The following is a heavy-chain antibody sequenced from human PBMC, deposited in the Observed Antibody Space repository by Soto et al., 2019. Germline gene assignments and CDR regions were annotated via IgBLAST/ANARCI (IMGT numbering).Heavy chain of an antibody. J-gene: IGHJ6*03. V-gene: IGHV3-53*04. CDR1: GFTVSSNY. Sequence: GGSLILSCAASGFTVSSNYMSWVRQAPGKGLEWVSVIYSGGSTYYADSVKGRFTISRHNSKNTLYLQMNSLRAEDTAVYYCARNFASGYCSGGSCPYYYMVVWGKGTTVTVSS. CDR2: IYSGGST. CDR3: ARNFASGYCSGGSCPYYYMVV. D-gene: IGHD2-15*01.